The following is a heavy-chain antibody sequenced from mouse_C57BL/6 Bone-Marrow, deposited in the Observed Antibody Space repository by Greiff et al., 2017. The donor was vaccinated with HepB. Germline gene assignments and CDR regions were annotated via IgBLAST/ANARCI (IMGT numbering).Heavy chain of an antibody. D-gene: IGHD2-4*01. J-gene: IGHJ1*03. CDR1: GFTFSSYA. CDR2: ISDGGSYT. CDR3: ARDRVYYDYDYWYFDV. V-gene: IGHV5-4*01. Sequence: DVKLVESGGGLVKPGGSLKLSCAASGFTFSSYAMSWVRQTPEKRLEWVATISDGGSYTYYPDNVKGRFTISRDNAKNNLYLQMSHLKSEDTAMYYCARDRVYYDYDYWYFDVWGTGTTVTVSS.